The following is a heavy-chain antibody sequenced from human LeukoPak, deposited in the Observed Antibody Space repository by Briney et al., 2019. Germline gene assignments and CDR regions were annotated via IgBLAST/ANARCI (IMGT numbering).Heavy chain of an antibody. Sequence: GGSLRLSSATSGFTFRNYGMHWVRQAPGKGLEWVAVVSYDRSNEYYADSVKGRFTISRDNSKNTLYLQMNSLRPEDTAVYYCAKGGQVGATTYLDYWGQGTLVTVSS. D-gene: IGHD1-26*01. J-gene: IGHJ4*02. CDR3: AKGGQVGATTYLDY. V-gene: IGHV3-30*18. CDR2: VSYDRSNE. CDR1: GFTFRNYG.